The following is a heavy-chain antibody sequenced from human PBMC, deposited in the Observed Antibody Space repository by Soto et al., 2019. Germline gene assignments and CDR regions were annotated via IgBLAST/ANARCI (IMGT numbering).Heavy chain of an antibody. J-gene: IGHJ6*02. CDR2: VSSSSRYI. CDR1: GFTFSSYT. D-gene: IGHD6-25*01. CDR3: ASDGYQRSMDV. V-gene: IGHV3-21*01. Sequence: EVQLVESGGGLVKPGGSLRLSCAASGFTFSSYTMNWVRQAPGEGLEWVSSVSSSSRYIYYGDSVKGRFTISRDNAKNSLYLQMNSVRAEDTGVYSGASDGYQRSMDVWGQGTTVTVSS.